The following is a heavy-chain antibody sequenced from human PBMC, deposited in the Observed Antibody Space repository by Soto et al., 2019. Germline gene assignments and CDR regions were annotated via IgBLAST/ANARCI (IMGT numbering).Heavy chain of an antibody. CDR3: ARHEGADYVYYYAMDV. D-gene: IGHD4-17*01. Sequence: QVKLVQSGAEVKKPGSSVKVSCKASGGTFSNYAISWVRQAPGQGLEWMGGIIPISGTANYAKKFRGRVAITADESTSAAYVELSSLRSEDTAVYYCARHEGADYVYYYAMDVWGQGTTVTVSS. V-gene: IGHV1-69*12. CDR2: IIPISGTA. J-gene: IGHJ6*02. CDR1: GGTFSNYA.